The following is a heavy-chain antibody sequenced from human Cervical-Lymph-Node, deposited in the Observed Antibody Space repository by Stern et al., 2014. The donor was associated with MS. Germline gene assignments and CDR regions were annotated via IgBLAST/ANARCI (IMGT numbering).Heavy chain of an antibody. CDR2: IFYSGST. J-gene: IGHJ4*02. CDR3: ARGGYPPSFNF. V-gene: IGHV4-31*03. Sequence: QLQLQESGPGLVKPSQTLSLTCTVSGGSINSGGSSWNWIRQHPVKGLEWIGYIFYSGSTYYNPSLKSRVSISLDTSKSQFSLKLTSVTAADTAIYYCARGGYPPSFNFWGQGTLVTVSS. CDR1: GGSINSGGSS. D-gene: IGHD5-12*01.